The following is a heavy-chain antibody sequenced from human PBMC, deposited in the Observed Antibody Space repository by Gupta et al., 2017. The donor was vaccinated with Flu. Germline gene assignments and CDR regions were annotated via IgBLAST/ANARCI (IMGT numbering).Heavy chain of an antibody. CDR2: IGASNGKT. CDR1: SYS. V-gene: IGHV1-18*01. D-gene: IGHD3-22*01. Sequence: SYSFSWIRQAPGQGLEWMGWIGASNGKTNYAQKFQGRVTMTADTYTRTVHMELRSLTSDDTAMYYCARDYTLYYETADSFSYFDYWGQGTLVTVSS. J-gene: IGHJ4*02. CDR3: ARDYTLYYETADSFSYFDY.